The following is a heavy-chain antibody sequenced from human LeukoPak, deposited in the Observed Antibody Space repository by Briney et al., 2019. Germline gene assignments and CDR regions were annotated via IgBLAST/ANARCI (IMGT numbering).Heavy chain of an antibody. Sequence: PGGSLRLSCAASGFTFSRFWMHWVRQPPGKGLVWVSRIDSDGGTTTYADSVKGRFTISRDNAKNTVYLQINSLRAEDTAVYYCATLNSFGNGYWGQGVLVTVSS. J-gene: IGHJ4*02. CDR3: ATLNSFGNGY. CDR2: IDSDGGTT. CDR1: GFTFSRFW. D-gene: IGHD5-18*01. V-gene: IGHV3-74*01.